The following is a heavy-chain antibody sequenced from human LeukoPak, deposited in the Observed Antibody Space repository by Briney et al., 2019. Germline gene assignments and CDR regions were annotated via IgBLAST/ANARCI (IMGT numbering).Heavy chain of an antibody. D-gene: IGHD6-19*01. J-gene: IGHJ6*03. CDR2: ISSSSSYI. Sequence: GGSLRLSCAASGFTFSSYSMNWVRQAPGKGLEWVSSISSSSSYIYYADSVKGRFTISRDNAKNSLYLQMNSLRAEDTAVYYCARDWGGWYSGVLYYYYYMDVWGKGTTVTVSS. CDR1: GFTFSSYS. CDR3: ARDWGGWYSGVLYYYYYMDV. V-gene: IGHV3-21*01.